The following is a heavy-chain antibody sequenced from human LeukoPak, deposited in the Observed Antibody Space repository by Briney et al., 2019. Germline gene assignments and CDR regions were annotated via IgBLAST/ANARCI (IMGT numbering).Heavy chain of an antibody. CDR1: GFTVSSNY. V-gene: IGHV3-66*01. CDR2: IYSGGST. J-gene: IGHJ6*03. Sequence: GGSLRLSCAASGFTVSSNYMSWVRQAPGKGLEWVSVIYSGGSTYYADSVKGRFTISRDNSKNTLYLQMNSLRAEDTAVYYCASFPIAVAVFHYYMDVWGKGTTVTVSS. D-gene: IGHD6-19*01. CDR3: ASFPIAVAVFHYYMDV.